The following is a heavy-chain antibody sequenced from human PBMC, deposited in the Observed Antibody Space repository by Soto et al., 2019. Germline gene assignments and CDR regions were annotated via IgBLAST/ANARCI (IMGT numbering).Heavy chain of an antibody. V-gene: IGHV3-30-3*01. CDR2: ISYDGSNK. CDR3: ARDSDYYDSSGPVDP. D-gene: IGHD3-22*01. CDR1: GFTFSSYA. J-gene: IGHJ5*02. Sequence: TGGSLRLSCAASGFTFSSYAMHWFRQAPGKGLEWVAVISYDGSNKYYADSVKGRFTISRDNSKNTLYLQMNSLRAEDTAVYYCARDSDYYDSSGPVDPWGQGTLVTVSS.